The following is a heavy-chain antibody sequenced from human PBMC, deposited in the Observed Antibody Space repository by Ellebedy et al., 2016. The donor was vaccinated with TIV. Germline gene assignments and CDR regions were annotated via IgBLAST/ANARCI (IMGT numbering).Heavy chain of an antibody. J-gene: IGHJ3*02. CDR1: GGSISSGSYY. CDR2: IYYSGST. V-gene: IGHV4-31*03. Sequence: MPSETLSLTCTVSGGSISSGSYYWNWIRQHPGKGLEWIGYIYYSGSTYYNPSLKSRVTISVDTSKNQLSLKLSAVTAADTAVYYCARGVLVLASSALDIWGQGTMVTVSS. CDR3: ARGVLVLASSALDI. D-gene: IGHD2/OR15-2a*01.